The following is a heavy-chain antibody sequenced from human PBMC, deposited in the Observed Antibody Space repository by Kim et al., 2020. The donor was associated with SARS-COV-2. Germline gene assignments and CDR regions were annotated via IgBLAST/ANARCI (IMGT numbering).Heavy chain of an antibody. D-gene: IGHD3-22*01. V-gene: IGHV3-30*04. Sequence: GGSLRLSCGASGFTFNNFAMHWVRQAPGKGLEWVAVISYDGSNKYYTVSVKGRFTISRDNSKNTLYLQMNSLRAEDTAVYYCARDRSTYYDSSGLDYWG. CDR3: ARDRSTYYDSSGLDY. CDR1: GFTFNNFA. J-gene: IGHJ4*01. CDR2: ISYDGSNK.